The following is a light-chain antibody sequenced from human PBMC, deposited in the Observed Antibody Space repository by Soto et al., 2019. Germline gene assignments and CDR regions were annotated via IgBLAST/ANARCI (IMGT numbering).Light chain of an antibody. J-gene: IGLJ3*02. CDR1: SSDVGSYII. CDR2: EVT. Sequence: QSVLTQPASVSGSPGRSISISCTGTSSDVGSYIIVSWYQQKSGEAPKLIIFEVTKRPSGVSARFFGSKSGNTASLTISELQPEDEADYYCSSFAGDGYWVFGGGTQLTGL. CDR3: SSFAGDGYWV. V-gene: IGLV2-23*02.